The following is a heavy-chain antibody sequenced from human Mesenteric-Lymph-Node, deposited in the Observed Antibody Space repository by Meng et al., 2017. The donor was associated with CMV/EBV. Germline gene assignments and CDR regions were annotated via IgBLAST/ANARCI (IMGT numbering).Heavy chain of an antibody. CDR2: IYSGGST. J-gene: IGHJ6*02. V-gene: IGHV3-66*02. D-gene: IGHD3-3*01. CDR3: AREWLLGYYGMDV. CDR1: GFTVSSNY. Sequence: GGSLTLSCAASGFTVSSNYMSWVRQAPGKGLEWVSVIYSGGSTYYADSVKGRFTISRDNSKNTLYLQMNSLRAEDTAVYYCAREWLLGYYGMDVWGQGTTVTVSS.